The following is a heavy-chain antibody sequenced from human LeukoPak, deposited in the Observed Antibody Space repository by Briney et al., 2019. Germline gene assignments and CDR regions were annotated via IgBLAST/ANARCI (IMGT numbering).Heavy chain of an antibody. Sequence: PGGSLRLSCAASGFTFSSYGMSWVRQAPGKGLEWVSAISGSGGSTYYADSVKGRFTISRDKSKNTLYLQMNSLRAEDTAVYYCAKEVRRRWLQSLYYFDYWGQGTLVTVSS. CDR1: GFTFSSYG. D-gene: IGHD5-24*01. CDR2: ISGSGGST. J-gene: IGHJ4*02. V-gene: IGHV3-23*01. CDR3: AKEVRRRWLQSLYYFDY.